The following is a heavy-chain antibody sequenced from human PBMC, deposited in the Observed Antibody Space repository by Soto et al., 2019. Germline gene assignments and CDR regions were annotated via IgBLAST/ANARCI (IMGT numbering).Heavy chain of an antibody. D-gene: IGHD5-18*01. CDR1: GGTFSTYA. Sequence: QVQLVQSGAEVKKPESSVKVSCKAPGGTFSTYAISWFRQAPGQGLEWMGGSIPMFGTANYAQRFQDRVTTTADESTNTVYTELSSLRSEDTAVYFCASGIQLWLRRINNGYSGWGQGTLVTVSS. CDR2: SIPMFGTA. V-gene: IGHV1-69*12. CDR3: ASGIQLWLRRINNGYSG. J-gene: IGHJ4*02.